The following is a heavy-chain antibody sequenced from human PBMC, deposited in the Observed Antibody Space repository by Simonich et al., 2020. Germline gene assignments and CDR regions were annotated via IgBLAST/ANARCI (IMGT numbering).Heavy chain of an antibody. D-gene: IGHD6-19*01. CDR2: ISSSSSYI. J-gene: IGHJ6*02. CDR1: GFTFSSYS. CDR3: ARWIAVAGTGAYGMDV. Sequence: EVQLVESGGGLVKPEGSLRLSCAASGFTFSSYSMNWVRQAPGEGLEWVSSISSSSSYIYYADSVKGRFTISRDNAKNSLYLQMNSLRAEDTAVYYCARWIAVAGTGAYGMDVWGQGTTVTVSS. V-gene: IGHV3-21*01.